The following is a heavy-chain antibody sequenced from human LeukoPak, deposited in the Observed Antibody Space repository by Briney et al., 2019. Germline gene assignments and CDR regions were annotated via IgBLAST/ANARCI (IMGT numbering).Heavy chain of an antibody. CDR2: INHSGST. V-gene: IGHV4-34*01. J-gene: IGHJ4*02. CDR3: ARFVSRYDYKGFDY. Sequence: SETLSLTCAVYGGSFSGYYWSWIRQPPGEGLEWIGEINHSGSTNYNPSLKSRVTISVDTSKNQFSLKLSSVTAADTAVYYCARFVSRYDYKGFDYWGQGTLVTVSS. D-gene: IGHD3-22*01. CDR1: GGSFSGYY.